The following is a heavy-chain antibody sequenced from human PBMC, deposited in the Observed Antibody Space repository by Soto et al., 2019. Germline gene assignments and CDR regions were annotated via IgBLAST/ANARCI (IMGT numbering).Heavy chain of an antibody. CDR3: VSAHALGFPNWFVH. V-gene: IGHV1-2*02. D-gene: IGHD5-12*01. CDR1: GYIFSANY. CDR2: INPHSGAT. J-gene: IGHJ5*02. Sequence: SVKVSCKASGYIFSANYIHWVRQAPGQGLEWLGWINPHSGATNYAQKFLGRVTMSADTSASTAYMDLARLKSDDTAVYYCVSAHALGFPNWFVHWGRGTLVTVSS.